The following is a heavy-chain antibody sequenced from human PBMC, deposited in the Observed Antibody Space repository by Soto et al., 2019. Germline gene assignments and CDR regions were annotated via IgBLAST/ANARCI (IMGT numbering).Heavy chain of an antibody. CDR2: ISYDGSNK. V-gene: IGHV3-30-3*01. CDR3: ARDLNYDSSGYYV. Sequence: QVQLVESGGGVVQPGRSLRLSCAASGFTFSSYATHWVRQAPGKGLEWVAVISYDGSNKYYADSVKGRFTISRDNSKNTLYLQMNSLRAEDTAVYYCARDLNYDSSGYYVWGQGTLVTVSS. D-gene: IGHD3-22*01. CDR1: GFTFSSYA. J-gene: IGHJ4*02.